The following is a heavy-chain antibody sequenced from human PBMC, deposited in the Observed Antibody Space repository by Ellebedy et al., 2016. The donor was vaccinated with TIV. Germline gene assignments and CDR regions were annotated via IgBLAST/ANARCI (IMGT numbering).Heavy chain of an antibody. CDR1: GFTFSSYS. CDR3: VFNVAAVGDY. CDR2: IKSDGSST. J-gene: IGHJ4*02. D-gene: IGHD6-13*01. Sequence: GESLKISCAASGFTFSSYSMNWVRQAPGKGLVWVSRIKSDGSSTSYADSVKGRFTISRDNAKNTLYLQMNSLRAEDTAVYYCVFNVAAVGDYWGQGTLVTVSS. V-gene: IGHV3-74*01.